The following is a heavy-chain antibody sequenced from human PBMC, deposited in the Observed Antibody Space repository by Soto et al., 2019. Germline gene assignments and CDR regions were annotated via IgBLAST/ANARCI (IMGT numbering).Heavy chain of an antibody. CDR3: ARWVGMDV. Sequence: GGSLRLSCAASGFTFSSYAMHWVRQAPGKGLEWVAVISYDGSNKYYADSVKGRFTTSRDNSKNTLYLQMNSLRAEDTAVYYCARWVGMDVWGQGTTVTVSS. D-gene: IGHD6-13*01. CDR2: ISYDGSNK. V-gene: IGHV3-30-3*01. CDR1: GFTFSSYA. J-gene: IGHJ6*02.